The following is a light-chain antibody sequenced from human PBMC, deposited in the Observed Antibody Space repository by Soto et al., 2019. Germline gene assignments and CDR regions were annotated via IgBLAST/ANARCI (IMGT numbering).Light chain of an antibody. CDR1: TLPKQH. V-gene: IGLV3-25*02. CDR2: KNS. CDR3: QSADSSGTYI. Sequence: SYELTQPPSVSVSPGQTARITCSGDTLPKQHPYWHQQKPGQAPVLIINKNSERPSGIPERFSGSTSGTTVTLTISGVQAEDEADYYCQSADSSGTYIFGTGTKVTVL. J-gene: IGLJ1*01.